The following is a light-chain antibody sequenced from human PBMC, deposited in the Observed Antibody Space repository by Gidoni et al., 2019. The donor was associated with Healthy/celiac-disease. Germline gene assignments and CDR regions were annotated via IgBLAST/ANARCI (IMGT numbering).Light chain of an antibody. V-gene: IGKV3-15*01. CDR1: QSVSSN. J-gene: IGKJ1*01. Sequence: EIVMTKSPATLSVSPGERATLYCRASQSVSSNLARYQQEPGQAPRRLIYGASTRTTGIPARFSGSGSGTEFTLTISSLQSEDFAVYYCQQYNNWRGTFGQGTKVEIK. CDR3: QQYNNWRGT. CDR2: GAS.